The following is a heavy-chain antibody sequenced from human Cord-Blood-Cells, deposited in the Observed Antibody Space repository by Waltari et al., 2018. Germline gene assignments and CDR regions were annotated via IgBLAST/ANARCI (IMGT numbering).Heavy chain of an antibody. CDR2: SYHSGST. V-gene: IGHV4-38-2*02. D-gene: IGHD2-2*01. Sequence: QVQLQESGPGLVKPSETLSLTCTVSGYSISSGYYWGWIRQPPGKGLEWIGSSYHSGSTYDNPSRKSRVTISVDTSKSQFSLKLSAVTAADAAVYYCASGVVVPANYWFDPWGEGTLVTVSS. CDR3: ASGVVVPANYWFDP. CDR1: GYSISSGYY. J-gene: IGHJ5*02.